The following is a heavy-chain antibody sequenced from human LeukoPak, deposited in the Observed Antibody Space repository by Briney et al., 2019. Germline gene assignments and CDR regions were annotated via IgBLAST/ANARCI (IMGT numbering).Heavy chain of an antibody. CDR1: GFTFDDYA. V-gene: IGHV3-9*01. CDR3: ECGS. Sequence: GGSLRLSCAASGFTFDDYAMHWVRQAPGKGLEWVSGISWNSGNMGYADSVKGRFTISRDNAKNSLYLQMNSLRAEDTAVYYCECGSWGQGTLVTVSS. J-gene: IGHJ4*02. D-gene: IGHD1-26*01. CDR2: ISWNSGNM.